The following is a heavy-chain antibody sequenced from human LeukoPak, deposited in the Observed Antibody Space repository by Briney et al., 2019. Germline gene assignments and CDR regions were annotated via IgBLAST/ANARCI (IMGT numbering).Heavy chain of an antibody. CDR2: IYYRGST. D-gene: IGHD3-22*01. Sequence: SETLSLTCTVSGGAISSSRYSWGWIRQPPGKGRGWIGSIYYRGSTYYTPSLKRRVTISVDTSKNQFSLKLSSVTGADTAVYYCARHNDYDSSGYYLDYWGQGTLVTVSS. CDR3: ARHNDYDSSGYYLDY. J-gene: IGHJ4*02. CDR1: GGAISSSRYS. V-gene: IGHV4-39*01.